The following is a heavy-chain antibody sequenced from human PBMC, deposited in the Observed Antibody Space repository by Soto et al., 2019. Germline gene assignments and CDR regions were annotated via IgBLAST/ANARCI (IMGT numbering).Heavy chain of an antibody. CDR3: SRRAPEGFDP. CDR2: INYSGNT. V-gene: IGHV4-39*01. Sequence: QLQLQESGPGVVKASETLSLTCTVSGGSLSSSPYYWGWIRRPPGKGLEFIGSINYSGNTYYNPSLKSRVTLSVDTSKNQFSLKVTSVTATDTGLYYCSRRAPEGFDPWGQGTLVTVSS. CDR1: GGSLSSSPYY. J-gene: IGHJ5*02.